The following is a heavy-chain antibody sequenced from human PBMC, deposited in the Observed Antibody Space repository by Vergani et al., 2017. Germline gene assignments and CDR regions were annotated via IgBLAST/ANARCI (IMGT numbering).Heavy chain of an antibody. D-gene: IGHD2-2*01. CDR2: INPNSGGT. Sequence: QVQLVQSGAEVKKPGASVKVSCKASGYTFTDYFMHWVRQAPGQGLEWMGWINPNSGGTNYAQKFQGSVTMTRDTSISTTYMELRNLRSDDTAVFYCARVGTSSNRDYFDYWGQGTLVTVSS. CDR3: ARVGTSSNRDYFDY. J-gene: IGHJ4*02. CDR1: GYTFTDYF. V-gene: IGHV1-2*02.